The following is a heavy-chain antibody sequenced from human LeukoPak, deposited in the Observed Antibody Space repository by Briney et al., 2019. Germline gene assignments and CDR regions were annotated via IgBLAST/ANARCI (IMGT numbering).Heavy chain of an antibody. CDR3: TRIDPLGFFDQ. CDR2: IFYSGNS. CDR1: GAFTSRYY. Sequence: PSETLSLTCSVSGAFTSRYYWSWVRQPLGQGLEWIGNIFYSGNSNYNPSLTSRISMSVATSKTQFSLELTSVTAADTAVYYCTRIDPLGFFDQWGPGTLVTVSS. J-gene: IGHJ4*01. D-gene: IGHD6-25*01. V-gene: IGHV4-59*12.